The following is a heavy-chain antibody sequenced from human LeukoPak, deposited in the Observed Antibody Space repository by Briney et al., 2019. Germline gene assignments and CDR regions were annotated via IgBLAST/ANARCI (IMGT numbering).Heavy chain of an antibody. V-gene: IGHV4-34*01. J-gene: IGHJ4*02. CDR1: GGSFSGYY. CDR3: ARYYYGSGSASSFDY. Sequence: PSETLSLTCAVSGGSFSGYYWSWIRQPPGKGLEWIGEINHSGSTNYNPSLQSRVTISVDTSKNQFSLKLSPVTAADTAVYYCARYYYGSGSASSFDYWGQGTLVTVSS. D-gene: IGHD3-10*01. CDR2: INHSGST.